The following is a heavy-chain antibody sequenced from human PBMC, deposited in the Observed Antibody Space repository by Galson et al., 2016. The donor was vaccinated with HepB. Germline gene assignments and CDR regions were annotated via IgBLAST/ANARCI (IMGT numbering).Heavy chain of an antibody. CDR3: CVDTAMDYVFDY. J-gene: IGHJ4*02. CDR1: GFTFSTYN. CDR2: ISRGSGYI. D-gene: IGHD5-18*01. V-gene: IGHV3-21*01. Sequence: SLRLSCAASGFTFSTYNMNWVRQAPGKGLEWVSSISRGSGYIYYADSVKGRFTIPRDNAKNSLYLQMNSLRAEDTAVYYCCVDTAMDYVFDYWGQGTLVTVSS.